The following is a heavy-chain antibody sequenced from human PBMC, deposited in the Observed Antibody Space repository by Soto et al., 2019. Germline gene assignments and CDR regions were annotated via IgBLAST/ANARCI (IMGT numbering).Heavy chain of an antibody. CDR2: IWYDGSNI. J-gene: IGHJ6*02. V-gene: IGHV3-33*01. D-gene: IGHD2-15*01. CDR3: ARDGGYGMDV. CDR1: GFTFNTYG. Sequence: QVQLEESGGGVVQPGRSLRLSCAASGFTFNTYGMHWVRQAPGKGLEWVSVIWYDGSNIHYADSVKGRFTISRDNYKNTLYLQMNGLRAEDTAVYYCARDGGYGMDVWGQGTTVTVSS.